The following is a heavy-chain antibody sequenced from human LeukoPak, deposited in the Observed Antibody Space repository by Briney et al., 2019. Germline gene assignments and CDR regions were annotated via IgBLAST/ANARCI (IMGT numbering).Heavy chain of an antibody. J-gene: IGHJ4*02. CDR3: ARDDDYQLLYQPDY. V-gene: IGHV3-30-3*01. Sequence: GGSLRLSCEDSGFDFGKYAIHWVRQAPGKGLEGVCVVSDDGVTEDYADSVKGRFTISRDTSKNTAYLEMNTLRHDDTAVYFCARDDDYQLLYQPDYSGQGTLVIVSS. CDR2: VSDDGVTE. CDR1: GFDFGKYA. D-gene: IGHD2-2*02.